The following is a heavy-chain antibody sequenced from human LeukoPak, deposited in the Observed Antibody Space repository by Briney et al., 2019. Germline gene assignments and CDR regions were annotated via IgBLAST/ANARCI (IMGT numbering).Heavy chain of an antibody. Sequence: GGSLRLSCAASGFTFSNYDMHWVRQAPGKGLEWVAVIWYDGSNKYYADSVKGRFTISRDNSKNTLYLQMNSLRAEDTAVYYCARAYSNYEFDYWGQGTLVTVSS. CDR1: GFTFSNYD. V-gene: IGHV3-33*01. CDR3: ARAYSNYEFDY. CDR2: IWYDGSNK. D-gene: IGHD4-11*01. J-gene: IGHJ4*02.